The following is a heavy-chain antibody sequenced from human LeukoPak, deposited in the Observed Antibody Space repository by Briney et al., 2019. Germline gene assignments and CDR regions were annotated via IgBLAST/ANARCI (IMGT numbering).Heavy chain of an antibody. CDR2: IYYSGDT. CDR1: GGYLNTYY. D-gene: IGHD5-18*01. Sequence: SETLSLTCSVSGGYLNTYYWSWIRQSPGKGLEWIGKIYYSGDTYYSPSLKSRVTISLGTSATQFFLELTSVTAADTAMYYCARESKMGAIVAGAFDIWGPGTMVTVSS. CDR3: ARESKMGAIVAGAFDI. J-gene: IGHJ3*02. V-gene: IGHV4-59*12.